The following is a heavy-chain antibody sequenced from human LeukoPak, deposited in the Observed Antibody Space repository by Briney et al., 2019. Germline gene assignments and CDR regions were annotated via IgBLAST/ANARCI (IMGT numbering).Heavy chain of an antibody. D-gene: IGHD6-6*01. J-gene: IGHJ3*02. CDR3: ASPSLWASDAFDI. CDR2: IYYSGST. CDR1: GGSISSSSYY. V-gene: IGHV4-39*01. Sequence: SETLSLTCTVSGGSISSSSYYWGWIRQPPGKGLEWIGSIYYSGSTYYNPSLKSRVTISVDTSKNQFSLKLSSVTAADTAVYYCASPSLWASDAFDIWGQGTMVTVSS.